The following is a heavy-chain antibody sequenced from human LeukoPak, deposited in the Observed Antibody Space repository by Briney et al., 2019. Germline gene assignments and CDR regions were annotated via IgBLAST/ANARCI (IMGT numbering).Heavy chain of an antibody. CDR1: GFTFSSYE. J-gene: IGHJ4*02. V-gene: IGHV3-48*03. CDR2: ISSSGSTI. CDR3: ARDNYGDLDH. Sequence: PGGSLRLSCAASGFTFSSYEVNWVRQAPGKGLEWVSYISSSGSTIYYADSVKGRFTISRDNAKNSLYLTMNILRAEDPAVYYCARDNYGDLDHWRQGTLVTVSS. D-gene: IGHD4-17*01.